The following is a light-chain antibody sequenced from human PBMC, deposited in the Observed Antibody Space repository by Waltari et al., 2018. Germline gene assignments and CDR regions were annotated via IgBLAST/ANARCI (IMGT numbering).Light chain of an antibody. CDR3: QHYVRLPAT. CDR1: QSVGST. CDR2: AAS. Sequence: SCSARQSVGSTLAWYQQKPGQSPRLLIYAASNRATCIPDRFSGSGSGTDFSLTISRLEPEDFAVYYCQHYVRLPATFGQGTKVAIK. J-gene: IGKJ1*01. V-gene: IGKV3-20*01.